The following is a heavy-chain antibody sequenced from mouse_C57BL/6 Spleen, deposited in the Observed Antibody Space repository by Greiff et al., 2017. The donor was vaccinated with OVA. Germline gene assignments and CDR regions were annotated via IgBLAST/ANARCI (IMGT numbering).Heavy chain of an antibody. CDR3: ASGRGAMDY. CDR2: IDPSDRYT. Sequence: VQLQQPGAELVKPGASVKLSCKASGYTFTSYWMQWVKQRPGPGLEWIGEIDPSDRYTNYNQKFKGKATLTVDTSSSTAYMQLSSLTSEDAAVYYCASGRGAMDYWGQGTSVTVSS. J-gene: IGHJ4*01. CDR1: GYTFTSYW. V-gene: IGHV1-50*01.